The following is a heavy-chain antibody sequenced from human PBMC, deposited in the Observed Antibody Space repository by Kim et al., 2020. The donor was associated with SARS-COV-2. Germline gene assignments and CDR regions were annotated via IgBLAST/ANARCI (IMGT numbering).Heavy chain of an antibody. Sequence: YADSVKGRFTISRDNAKNTLYLQVNSLRAEDTAVYYCARRQFTSGWYYFDYWGQGTLVTVSS. J-gene: IGHJ4*02. CDR3: ARRQFTSGWYYFDY. V-gene: IGHV3-74*01. D-gene: IGHD6-19*01.